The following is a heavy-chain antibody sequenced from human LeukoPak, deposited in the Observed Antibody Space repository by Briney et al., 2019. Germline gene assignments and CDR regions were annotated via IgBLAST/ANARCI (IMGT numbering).Heavy chain of an antibody. CDR2: ITGDGSTP. Sequence: PGGSLRLSCATSGFVFSNYAMNWGRQAPGKGLEYVSAITGDGSTPYYANSVKGRFTISRDNSKNTLYLQMGSLRSEDMAVYYCARVGFSGYDSWGQGTLVTVSS. CDR3: ARVGFSGYDS. CDR1: GFVFSNYA. V-gene: IGHV3-64*01. D-gene: IGHD5-12*01. J-gene: IGHJ5*02.